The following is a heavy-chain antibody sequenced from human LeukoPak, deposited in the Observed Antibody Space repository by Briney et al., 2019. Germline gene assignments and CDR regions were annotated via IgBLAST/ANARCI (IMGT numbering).Heavy chain of an antibody. Sequence: PGGSLRPSCAASGFTFSSYSMNWVRQAPGKGLEWVSSISSSSSYIYYADSVKGRFTISRDNAKNSLYLQMNSLRAEDTAVYYCARDETWAFDIWGQGTMVTVSS. CDR3: ARDETWAFDI. CDR1: GFTFSSYS. V-gene: IGHV3-21*01. CDR2: ISSSSSYI. J-gene: IGHJ3*02.